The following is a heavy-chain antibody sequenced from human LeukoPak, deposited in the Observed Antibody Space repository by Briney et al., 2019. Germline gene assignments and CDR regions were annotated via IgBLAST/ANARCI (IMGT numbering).Heavy chain of an antibody. CDR2: IYPSGIT. CDR1: GGSLSTYH. V-gene: IGHV4-4*07. J-gene: IGHJ5*01. D-gene: IGHD5-12*01. Sequence: PLETLSLTCTVSGGSLSTYHWIWIRQPAGKGLEWIGRIYPSGITNYNPSLKSRVTMSVDTSKNQFSLRLTSVTAADTAVYYCARLQSGLGYFDSWGQGILVTVSS. CDR3: ARLQSGLGYFDS.